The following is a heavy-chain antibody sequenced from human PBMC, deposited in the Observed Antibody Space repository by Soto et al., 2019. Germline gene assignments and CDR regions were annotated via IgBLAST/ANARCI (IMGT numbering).Heavy chain of an antibody. CDR1: GGSITSRGYY. CDR3: VRRIWDSSGYHFDY. CDR2: MYYSGTT. D-gene: IGHD3-22*01. Sequence: PSETLSLTCTVSGGSITSRGYYWGWIRQSPGKGLEWIGSMYYSGTTYYKPSLESRVTISGDTSKNHFTLKLDSVTAADTGVYYCVRRIWDSSGYHFDYWGQGTPVTVSS. J-gene: IGHJ4*02. V-gene: IGHV4-39*02.